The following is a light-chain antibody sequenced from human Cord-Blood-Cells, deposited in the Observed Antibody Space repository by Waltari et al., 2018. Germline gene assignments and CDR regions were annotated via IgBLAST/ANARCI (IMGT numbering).Light chain of an antibody. CDR3: LSADSSGTWV. V-gene: IGLV3-16*01. J-gene: IGLJ3*02. Sequence: SYDLTQPPSVSVSLGQMARITCLGEALPKKHANWNQQKPGQFPLLVIEKDSERPSVIPERFAGSSSGTIVTLTISGVQAEDESDYYCLSADSSGTWVFGGGTKLTVL. CDR2: KDS. CDR1: ALPKKH.